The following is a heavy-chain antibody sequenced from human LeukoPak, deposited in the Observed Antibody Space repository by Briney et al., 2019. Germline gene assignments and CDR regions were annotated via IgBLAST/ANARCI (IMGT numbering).Heavy chain of an antibody. CDR3: AREGSSGYYPY. Sequence: GGSLRLSCAASGFTFSSYPMHWVRQVPGKRLEWVAVISYDGSEKHYADPVKGRFTISRDNSKNTLYLQMNSLRVEDTAVYYCAREGSSGYYPYWGQGILVTVSS. V-gene: IGHV3-30-3*01. CDR1: GFTFSSYP. CDR2: ISYDGSEK. D-gene: IGHD3-22*01. J-gene: IGHJ4*02.